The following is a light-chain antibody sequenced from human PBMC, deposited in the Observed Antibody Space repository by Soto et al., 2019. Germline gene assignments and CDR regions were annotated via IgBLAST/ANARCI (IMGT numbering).Light chain of an antibody. J-gene: IGKJ1*01. CDR3: QQYSSYWT. CDR2: DAS. Sequence: DIQMTQSPSTLSGSVGDRVTITCRASQTISSWLAWYQQRPGKAPNLLIYDASTLESGVPSRFSGSRSGTEFTLTISSLQPDDFATYYCQQYSSYWTFGQGTKVDIK. CDR1: QTISSW. V-gene: IGKV1-5*01.